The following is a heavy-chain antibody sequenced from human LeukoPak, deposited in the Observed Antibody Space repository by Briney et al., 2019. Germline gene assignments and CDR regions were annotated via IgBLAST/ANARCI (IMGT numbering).Heavy chain of an antibody. Sequence: SETLSLTCAVYGGSFSGYYWSWLRQPPGEGLERIGEINHSGSTNYNPSLKSRVTISVDTSKNQFSLRLSSVTAADTAVYYCARATNNYDFWSGYQFDPWGQGTLVTVSS. CDR2: INHSGST. CDR3: ARATNNYDFWSGYQFDP. D-gene: IGHD3-3*01. V-gene: IGHV4-34*01. CDR1: GGSFSGYY. J-gene: IGHJ5*02.